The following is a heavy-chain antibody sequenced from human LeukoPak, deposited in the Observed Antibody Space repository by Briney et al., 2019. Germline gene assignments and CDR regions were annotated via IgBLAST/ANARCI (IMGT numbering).Heavy chain of an antibody. V-gene: IGHV3-11*06. Sequence: GGSLRLSCAASGFTFSDYYMSWIRQAPGKGLEWVSYISCSGTYTNYADSVKGRSTISRDNAKNSLYLQMNSLRADDTAVYYCARACSGGSCLSGNDAFDIWGQGTMVTVSS. J-gene: IGHJ3*02. CDR1: GFTFSDYY. D-gene: IGHD2-15*01. CDR2: ISCSGTYT. CDR3: ARACSGGSCLSGNDAFDI.